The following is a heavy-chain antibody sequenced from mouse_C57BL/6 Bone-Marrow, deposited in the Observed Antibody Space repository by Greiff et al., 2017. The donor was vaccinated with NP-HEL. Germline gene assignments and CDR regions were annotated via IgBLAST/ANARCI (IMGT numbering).Heavy chain of an antibody. D-gene: IGHD4-1*01. V-gene: IGHV1-54*01. J-gene: IGHJ2*01. CDR1: GYAFTNYL. CDR3: ARTTNWKYYFDY. Sequence: LVESGAELVRPGTSVKVSCKASGYAFTNYLIEWVKQRPGQGLEWIGVINPGSGGTNYNEKFKGKATLTADKSSSTAYMQLSSLTSEDSAVYFCARTTNWKYYFDYWGQGTTLTVSS. CDR2: INPGSGGT.